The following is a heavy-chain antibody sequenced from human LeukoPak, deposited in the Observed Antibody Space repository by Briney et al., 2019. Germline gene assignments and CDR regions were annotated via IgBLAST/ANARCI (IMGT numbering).Heavy chain of an antibody. CDR1: GFTFSSYT. J-gene: IGHJ4*02. D-gene: IGHD4-17*01. V-gene: IGHV3-21*01. Sequence: PGGSLRLSCAASGFTFSSYTMNWVRQAPGKGLEWVSSISSSSSYIYYADSVKGRFTISRDNAKNSLYLQMNSLRADDTAVYYCARDYSTVTTFFDYWGQGTLVTVSS. CDR2: ISSSSSYI. CDR3: ARDYSTVTTFFDY.